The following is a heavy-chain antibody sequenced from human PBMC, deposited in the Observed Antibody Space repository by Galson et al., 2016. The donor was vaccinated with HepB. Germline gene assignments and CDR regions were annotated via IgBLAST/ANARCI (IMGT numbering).Heavy chain of an antibody. V-gene: IGHV3-7*01. CDR2: IKQDGSEK. J-gene: IGHJ4*02. Sequence: SLRLSCAASGFTFSSYWMTWVRQAPGKGLEWVANIKQDGSEKYYVDSVKGRFTISRDNAKNSLYLQMNSLRAEDTAVYYCARDDILTGCYVFKYWGQGTLVTVSS. CDR3: ARDDILTGCYVFKY. D-gene: IGHD3-9*01. CDR1: GFTFSSYW.